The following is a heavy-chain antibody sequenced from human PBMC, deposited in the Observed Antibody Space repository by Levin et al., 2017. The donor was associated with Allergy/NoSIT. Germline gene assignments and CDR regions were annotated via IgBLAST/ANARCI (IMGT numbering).Heavy chain of an antibody. CDR3: AKDTQPLIMTDWFDP. J-gene: IGHJ5*02. V-gene: IGHV3-23*01. CDR1: GFTFSSYA. Sequence: SCAASGFTFSSYAMSWVRQAPGKGLEWVSAISGSGGSTYYADSVKGRFTISRDNSKNTLYLQMNSLRAEDTAVYYCAKDTQPLIMTDWFDPWGQGTLVTVSS. CDR2: ISGSGGST. D-gene: IGHD3-9*01.